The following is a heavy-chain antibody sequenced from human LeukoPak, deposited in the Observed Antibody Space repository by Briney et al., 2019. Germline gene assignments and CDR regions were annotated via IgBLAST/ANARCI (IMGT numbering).Heavy chain of an antibody. J-gene: IGHJ4*02. CDR3: ATRQCNDSYWHFNY. CDR2: IYYSGDN. Sequence: PSETLSLTCSVSDGSITTYYWTWIRQPPGKGLEWIGYIYYSGDNKHNPSLKSRLTISVETSKTQFSLKWSSVTAADTAVYYCATRQCNDSYWHFNYWGQGTLVTASS. CDR1: DGSITTYY. D-gene: IGHD3-22*01. V-gene: IGHV4-59*01.